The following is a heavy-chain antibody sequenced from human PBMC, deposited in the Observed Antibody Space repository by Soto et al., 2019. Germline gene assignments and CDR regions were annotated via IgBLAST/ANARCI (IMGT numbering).Heavy chain of an antibody. CDR2: IWYDESNK. D-gene: IGHD3-3*01. J-gene: IGHJ4*02. CDR3: ARDGMRFIGVAPFDY. Sequence: GGSLRLSCAASGVTCSSYGMHWDRQAPGKGLEWVAGIWYDESNKYYADSVKGRFTISRDNSKNTLYLQMNSLRAEDTAVYYCARDGMRFIGVAPFDYWGQGTLVTVSS. CDR1: GVTCSSYG. V-gene: IGHV3-33*01.